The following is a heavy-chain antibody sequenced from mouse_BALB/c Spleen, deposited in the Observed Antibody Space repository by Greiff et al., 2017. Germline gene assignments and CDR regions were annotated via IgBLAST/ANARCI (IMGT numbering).Heavy chain of an antibody. J-gene: IGHJ2*01. CDR3: ARGHYYGPYFDY. Sequence: EVQGVESGGGLVQPGGSLKLSCAASGFTFSSYGMSWVRQTPDKRLELVATINSNGGSTYYPDSVKGRFTISRDNAKNTLYLQMSSLKSEDTAMYYCARGHYYGPYFDYWGQGTTLTVSS. CDR2: INSNGGST. V-gene: IGHV5-6-3*01. CDR1: GFTFSSYG. D-gene: IGHD1-1*01.